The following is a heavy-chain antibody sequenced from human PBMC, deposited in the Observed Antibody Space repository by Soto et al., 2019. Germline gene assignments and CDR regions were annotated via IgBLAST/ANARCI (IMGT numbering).Heavy chain of an antibody. CDR3: ARDYRYYYGSGSYYRYFDY. Sequence: ASVKVARKGSGYTFSGYGGGWVRQAPGQGLEWMGWISANNGNTNYAQKLQGRVTMTTDTSTSTAYMELRSLRSDDTAVYYCARDYRYYYGSGSYYRYFDYWGQGTLVTVSS. V-gene: IGHV1-18*01. D-gene: IGHD3-10*01. J-gene: IGHJ4*02. CDR1: GYTFSGYG. CDR2: ISANNGNT.